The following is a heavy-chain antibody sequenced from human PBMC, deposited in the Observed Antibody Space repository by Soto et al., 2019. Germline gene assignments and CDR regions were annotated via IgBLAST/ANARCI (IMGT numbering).Heavy chain of an antibody. J-gene: IGHJ6*03. CDR3: ARAVAAAGLFHYYYYMDV. V-gene: IGHV1-46*03. CDR1: GYTFTSYY. CDR2: INPSGGST. D-gene: IGHD6-13*01. Sequence: GASVKVSCKASGYTFTSYYMHWVRQAPGQGLEWVGIINPSGGSTSYAQKFQGRVTMTRDTSTSTVYMELSSLRSEDTAVYYCARAVAAAGLFHYYYYMDVWGKGTTVTVSS.